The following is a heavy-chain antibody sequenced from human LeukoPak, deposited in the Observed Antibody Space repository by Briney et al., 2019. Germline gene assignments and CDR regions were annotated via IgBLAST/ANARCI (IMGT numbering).Heavy chain of an antibody. D-gene: IGHD5-18*01. CDR2: ISSSSSYI. V-gene: IGHV3-21*01. Sequence: GGSLRLSCAASGFTFSSYSMNWVRQAPGKGLEWVSSISSSSSYIYYADSVKGRFTISRDNAKNSLYLQMNSLRAEDTAVYYCAREARGYSYGPMKSYLDYWGQETLVTVSS. J-gene: IGHJ4*02. CDR1: GFTFSSYS. CDR3: AREARGYSYGPMKSYLDY.